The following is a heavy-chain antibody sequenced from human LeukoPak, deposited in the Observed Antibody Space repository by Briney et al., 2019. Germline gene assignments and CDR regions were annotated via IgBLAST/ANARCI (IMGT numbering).Heavy chain of an antibody. CDR2: IRYDGSNK. V-gene: IGHV3-30*02. CDR3: AKDEGGGSITMVRGVTAYYFDY. J-gene: IGHJ4*02. CDR1: EFTFSSYW. D-gene: IGHD3-10*01. Sequence: TGGSLRLSCAASEFTFSSYWMTWVRQAPGKGLEWVAFIRYDGSNKYYADSVKGRFTISRDNSKNTLYLQMNSLRAEDTAVYYCAKDEGGGSITMVRGVTAYYFDYWGQGTLVTVSS.